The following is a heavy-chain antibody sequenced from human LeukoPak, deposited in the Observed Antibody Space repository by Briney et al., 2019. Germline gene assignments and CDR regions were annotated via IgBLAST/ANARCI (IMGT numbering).Heavy chain of an antibody. V-gene: IGHV3-21*01. CDR3: ARALKSGYSSGWYNFDY. D-gene: IGHD6-19*01. CDR2: ISSSSSYI. CDR1: GFTFSSYA. J-gene: IGHJ4*02. Sequence: GGSLRLSCAASGFTFSSYAMSWVRQAPGKGLEWVSSISSSSSYIYYADSVKGRFTISRDNAKNSLYLQMNSLRAEDTAVYYCARALKSGYSSGWYNFDYWGQGTLVTVSS.